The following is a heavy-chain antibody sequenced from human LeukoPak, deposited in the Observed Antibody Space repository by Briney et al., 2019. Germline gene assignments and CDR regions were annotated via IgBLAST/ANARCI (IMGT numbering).Heavy chain of an antibody. J-gene: IGHJ4*02. CDR2: IKQDGSEK. CDR1: GFTFSSYW. CDR3: ARHLSGNYDFWSGYYFDY. Sequence: GGSLRLSCAASGFTFSSYWMSWVRQAPGKGLEWVANIKQDGSEKYYVDSVKGRFTISRDNAKNSLYLQMNSLRAEDTDVYYCARHLSGNYDFWSGYYFDYWGQGTLVTVSS. V-gene: IGHV3-7*01. D-gene: IGHD3-3*01.